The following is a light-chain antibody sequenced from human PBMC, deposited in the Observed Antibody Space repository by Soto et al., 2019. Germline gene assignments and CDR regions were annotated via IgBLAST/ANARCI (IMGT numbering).Light chain of an antibody. CDR1: SSDVGGYNY. CDR2: EVS. CDR3: SSYAGSNNWV. J-gene: IGLJ3*02. Sequence: QSALTQPPSASGSPGQSVTISCTGTSSDVGGYNYVSWYQQHPGKAPKLMIYEVSKGPSGVPDRFSGSKSGNTASLTVSGLQAEDEADYYCSSYAGSNNWVFGGGTQLTVL. V-gene: IGLV2-8*01.